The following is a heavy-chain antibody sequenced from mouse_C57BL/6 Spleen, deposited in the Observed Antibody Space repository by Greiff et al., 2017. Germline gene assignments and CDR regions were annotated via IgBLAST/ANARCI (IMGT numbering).Heavy chain of an antibody. CDR3: TREGGGLDY. CDR1: GYTFTDYE. J-gene: IGHJ2*01. Sequence: VKLQESGAELVRPGASVTLSCKASGYTFTDYEMHWVKQTPVHGLEWIGAIDPETGGTAYNQKFKGKAILTADKSSSTAYMELRSLTSEDSAVYYCTREGGGLDYWGQGTTLTVSS. CDR2: IDPETGGT. V-gene: IGHV1-15*01.